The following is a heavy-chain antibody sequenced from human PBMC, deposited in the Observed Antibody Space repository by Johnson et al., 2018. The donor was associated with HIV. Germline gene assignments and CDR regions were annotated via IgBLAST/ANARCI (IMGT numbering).Heavy chain of an antibody. J-gene: IGHJ3*02. V-gene: IGHV3-66*01. D-gene: IGHD3-22*01. CDR1: GVTFSNYA. CDR3: ARDRGYWDAFDI. CDR2: MTTGGST. Sequence: MLLVESGGGLVQPGGSLRLSCAASGVTFSNYAMSWVRQAPGKGLEWVSLMTTGGSTYYADSVKGRFTISRDNSKNSLYLQMNSLRAEDTAVYYCARDRGYWDAFDIWGHGTMVTVSS.